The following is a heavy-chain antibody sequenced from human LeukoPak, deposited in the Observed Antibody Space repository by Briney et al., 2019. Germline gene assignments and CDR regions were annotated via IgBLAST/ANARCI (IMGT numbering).Heavy chain of an antibody. D-gene: IGHD4-17*01. CDR1: SGSISTSNYY. J-gene: IGHJ6*03. Sequence: SETLSLTCTVSSGSISTSNYYWGWVRQPPGKALEWIGNIFYSGSTYYSPSLKSRVTISLDTSKNQFSLKLSSVTAADTAVYYCAGPTVTTTYYYYMDVWGKGTTVTVSS. CDR3: AGPTVTTTYYYYMDV. CDR2: IFYSGST. V-gene: IGHV4-39*07.